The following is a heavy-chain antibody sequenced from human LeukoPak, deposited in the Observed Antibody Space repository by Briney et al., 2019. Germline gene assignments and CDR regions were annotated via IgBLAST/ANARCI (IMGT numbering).Heavy chain of an antibody. V-gene: IGHV1-18*01. Sequence: ASVKVSCKASGYTYATYGFCGVRQAPGHGLEWMGWISANTGKTDYAQKFQGRVAMTTDTSTSTAYMELRSLRPNDTAVYFCAKVAGDRMDYWGQGTLVTVSP. J-gene: IGHJ4*02. CDR3: AKVAGDRMDY. CDR1: GYTYATYG. CDR2: ISANTGKT. D-gene: IGHD6-13*01.